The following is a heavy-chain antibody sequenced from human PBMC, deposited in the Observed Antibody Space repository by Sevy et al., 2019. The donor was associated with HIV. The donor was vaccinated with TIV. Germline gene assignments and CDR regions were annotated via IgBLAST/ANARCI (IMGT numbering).Heavy chain of an antibody. CDR2: ISGSTGRT. Sequence: GGSLRLSCAASGFTFSNSAMNWVRQAPGKGLEWVSVISGSTGRTFYADSVKGRFTISRDNSNNMLYLQMNSLRAEDTAVYHCAKGKDHSDYVRGAFDMWGQGTMVTVSS. CDR3: AKGKDHSDYVRGAFDM. D-gene: IGHD3-16*01. CDR1: GFTFSNSA. V-gene: IGHV3-23*01. J-gene: IGHJ3*02.